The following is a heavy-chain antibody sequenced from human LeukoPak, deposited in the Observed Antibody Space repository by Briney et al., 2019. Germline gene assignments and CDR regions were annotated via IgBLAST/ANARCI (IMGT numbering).Heavy chain of an antibody. J-gene: IGHJ6*03. CDR2: MNPNSGNT. V-gene: IGHV1-8*01. CDR1: GYTFTSYD. Sequence: PAVNVSCKASGYTFTSYDINWVRQATGQGLEWMGWMNPNSGNTGYAQRFQGRVTMTRNNSISTAYIELSSLRSEDTLVYYCARDLTFGGVIALRSGMDVWGKGTTVTVSS. D-gene: IGHD3-16*02. CDR3: ARDLTFGGVIALRSGMDV.